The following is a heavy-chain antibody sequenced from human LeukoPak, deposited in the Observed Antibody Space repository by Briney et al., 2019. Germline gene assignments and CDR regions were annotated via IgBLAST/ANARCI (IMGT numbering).Heavy chain of an antibody. J-gene: IGHJ6*03. D-gene: IGHD5-18*01. CDR1: GFTFSSYG. V-gene: IGHV3-33*06. CDR2: IWYDGSNK. Sequence: GGSLRLSCAASGFTFSSYGMHWVRQAPGKGLEWVAAIWYDGSNKYYADFVKGQFTISRDNSKNTLYLQMNSLRAEDTAVYYCAKDLAMVTAYMDVWDKGTTVTVSS. CDR3: AKDLAMVTAYMDV.